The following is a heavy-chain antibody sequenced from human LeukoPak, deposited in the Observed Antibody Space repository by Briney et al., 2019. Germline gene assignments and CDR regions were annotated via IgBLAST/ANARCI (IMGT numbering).Heavy chain of an antibody. CDR1: GFTFSSYW. V-gene: IGHV3-74*01. CDR2: INSDGSST. Sequence: PGGSPRLSCAASGFTFSSYWMHWVRQAPGKGLVWVSRINSDGSSTSYADSVKGRFTISRDNAKNTLYLQMNSLRAEDTAVYYCARDQRALNWFDPWGQGTLVTVSS. CDR3: ARDQRALNWFDP. J-gene: IGHJ5*02.